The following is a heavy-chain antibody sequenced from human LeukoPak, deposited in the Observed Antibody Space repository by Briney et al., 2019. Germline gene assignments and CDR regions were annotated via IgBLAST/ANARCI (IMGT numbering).Heavy chain of an antibody. V-gene: IGHV3-64D*06. CDR2: ISSNGDNT. Sequence: PGGSLRLSCSVSGLTFSTYVMHWVRQAPGKGLEYVSAISSNGDNTYYADSVKGRFTISRDNSKNTLYLQMSSLRPDDTAVYFCVRGTGYWGQGTLVTVSS. J-gene: IGHJ4*02. CDR1: GLTFSTYV. CDR3: VRGTGY.